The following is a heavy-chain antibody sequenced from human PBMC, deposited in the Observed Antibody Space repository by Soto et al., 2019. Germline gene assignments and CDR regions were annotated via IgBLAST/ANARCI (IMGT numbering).Heavy chain of an antibody. J-gene: IGHJ4*02. CDR1: GGSISSYY. V-gene: IGHV4-59*01. CDR3: ARDRSYYDFWSGSHPDY. Sequence: PSETLSLTCTVSGGSISSYYWSWIRQPPGKGLEWIGYIYYSGSTNYNPSLKSRVTISVDTSKNQFSLKLSSVTAADTAVYYCARDRSYYDFWSGSHPDYWGQGTLVTVSS. CDR2: IYYSGST. D-gene: IGHD3-3*01.